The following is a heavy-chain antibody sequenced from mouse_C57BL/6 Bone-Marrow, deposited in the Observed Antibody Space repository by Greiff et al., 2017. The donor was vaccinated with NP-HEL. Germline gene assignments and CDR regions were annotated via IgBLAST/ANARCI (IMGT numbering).Heavy chain of an antibody. Sequence: VQLQQSGAELVRPGTSVKVSCKASGYAFTNYLIEWVKQRPGQGLEWIGVINPGSGGTNYNEKFKGKATLTADKSSGTAYMQLSSLTSEDSAVYFCARSDYSIPWFAYGGQGTLVTVSA. D-gene: IGHD2-5*01. J-gene: IGHJ3*01. CDR1: GYAFTNYL. CDR2: INPGSGGT. CDR3: ARSDYSIPWFAY. V-gene: IGHV1-54*01.